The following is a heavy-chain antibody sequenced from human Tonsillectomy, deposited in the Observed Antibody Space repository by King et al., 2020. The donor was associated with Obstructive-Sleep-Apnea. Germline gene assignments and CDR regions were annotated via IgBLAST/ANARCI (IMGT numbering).Heavy chain of an antibody. CDR1: GDSISSRNYY. CDR2: IHLSGTT. Sequence: RLQLQESGPGLVKPSETLSLTCNVSGDSISSRNYYWVWLRQPPGKGLVWVGNIHLSGTTYYNSSLKSRVTISVDMSKNKCSLNLRSVPAADTAVYYCARGKVGATLAHWGQGTLVTVPS. J-gene: IGHJ1*01. V-gene: IGHV4-39*06. D-gene: IGHD1-26*01. CDR3: ARGKVGATLAH.